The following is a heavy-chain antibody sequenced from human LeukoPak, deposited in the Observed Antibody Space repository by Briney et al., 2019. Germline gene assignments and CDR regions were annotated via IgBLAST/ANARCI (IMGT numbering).Heavy chain of an antibody. Sequence: PSETLSLTCTVSGGSISSSSYYWGWIRQLPGKGLEWIGSIYYSGSTYYNPSLKSRVTISVDTSKNQFSLKLSSVTAADTAVYYCARVPLWFGELIYFDYWGQGTLVTVSS. CDR2: IYYSGST. J-gene: IGHJ4*02. D-gene: IGHD3-10*01. CDR1: GGSISSSSYY. V-gene: IGHV4-39*07. CDR3: ARVPLWFGELIYFDY.